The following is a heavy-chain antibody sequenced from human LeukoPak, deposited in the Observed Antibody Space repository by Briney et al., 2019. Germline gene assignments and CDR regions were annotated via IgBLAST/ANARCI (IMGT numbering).Heavy chain of an antibody. CDR1: GYTFTGYY. V-gene: IGHV1-2*02. Sequence: ASVKVSCKASGYTFTGYYMHWVRQAPGQGLEWMGWINPNSGGTNYAQKFQGRVTMTRDTSISTAYMELRSLRSDDTAVYYCARGYNWNDVPKGFDYWGQGTLVTVSS. D-gene: IGHD1-1*01. CDR3: ARGYNWNDVPKGFDY. J-gene: IGHJ4*02. CDR2: INPNSGGT.